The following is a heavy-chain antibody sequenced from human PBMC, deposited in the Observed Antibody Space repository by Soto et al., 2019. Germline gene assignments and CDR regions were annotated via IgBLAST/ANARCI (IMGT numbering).Heavy chain of an antibody. J-gene: IGHJ6*02. Sequence: GASVKVSCKASGFTFTSSAVQWVRQARGQRLEWIGWIVVGSGNTNYAQKFQERVTITRDMSTSTAYMELSSLRSEDTAVYYCAAGFIVVVPRYYYYYGMDVWGQGTMVTVSS. CDR3: AAGFIVVVPRYYYYYGMDV. V-gene: IGHV1-58*01. D-gene: IGHD2-2*01. CDR1: GFTFTSSA. CDR2: IVVGSGNT.